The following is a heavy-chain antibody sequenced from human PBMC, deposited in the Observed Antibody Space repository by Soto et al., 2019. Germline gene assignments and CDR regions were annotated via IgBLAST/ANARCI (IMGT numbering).Heavy chain of an antibody. J-gene: IGHJ3*02. D-gene: IGHD3-22*01. Sequence: QLQLQESGPGLVKPSETLSLTCTVSGGSISSSSYYWGWIREPPGKGLEWIGSIYYSGSTYYNPSLQSRVTISVDTSKNQFSLKLSSVTAADTAVYYCARPHPYDTLKVHYAFDIWGQGTMVTVSS. V-gene: IGHV4-39*01. CDR2: IYYSGST. CDR3: ARPHPYDTLKVHYAFDI. CDR1: GGSISSSSYY.